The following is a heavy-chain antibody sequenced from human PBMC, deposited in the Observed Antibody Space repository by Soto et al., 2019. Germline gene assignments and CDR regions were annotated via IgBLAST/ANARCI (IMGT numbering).Heavy chain of an antibody. CDR2: IFYSGST. CDR3: TRDTRGHGYNQGTFNY. CDR1: GGSINSGDFY. V-gene: IGHV4-30-4*01. J-gene: IGHJ4*02. D-gene: IGHD5-12*01. Sequence: SETLSLTCTVSGGSINSGDFYWSWIRQPPGKGLEWIGYIFYSGSTYYNPSLKSRLTMSVDTSKNQFSLKLGSVTAADTAVYYCTRDTRGHGYNQGTFNYWGQGTLVTVSS.